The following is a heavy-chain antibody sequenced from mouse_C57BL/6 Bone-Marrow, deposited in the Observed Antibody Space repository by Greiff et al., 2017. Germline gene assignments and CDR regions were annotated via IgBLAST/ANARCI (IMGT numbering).Heavy chain of an antibody. CDR3: ASGSSYWYWDV. V-gene: IGHV1-9*01. CDR1: GYTFTGYW. CDR2: ILPGSGST. D-gene: IGHD1-1*01. Sequence: QVQLQQSGAELMKPGASVQLSCKATGYTFTGYWIEWVKQRPGHGLEWIGEILPGSGSTNYTEKFKGKATFTADTSSNTAYMQLSSLTTEDSAIYYCASGSSYWYWDVWGTGTTVTVSA. J-gene: IGHJ1*03.